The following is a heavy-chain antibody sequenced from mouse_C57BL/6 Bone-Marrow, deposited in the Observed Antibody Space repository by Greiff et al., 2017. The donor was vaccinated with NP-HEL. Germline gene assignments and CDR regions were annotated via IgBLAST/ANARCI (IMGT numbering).Heavy chain of an antibody. Sequence: SVKGRFTISRDNAKNTLYLQMSSLKSEDTAMYYCARRIYDGYYAWFAYWGQGTLVTVSA. V-gene: IGHV5-6*02. D-gene: IGHD2-3*01. CDR3: ARRIYDGYYAWFAY. J-gene: IGHJ3*01.